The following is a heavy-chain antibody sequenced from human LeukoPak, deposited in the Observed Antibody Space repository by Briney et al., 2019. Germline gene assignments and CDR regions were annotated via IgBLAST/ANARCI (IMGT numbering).Heavy chain of an antibody. J-gene: IGHJ3*02. D-gene: IGHD1-1*01. Sequence: SVKVSCKASGGTFSSYAISWVRQAPGQWLEWMGGIIPIFGTANYAQKFQGRVTLTTDESTSTAYMELSSLRSEDTAVYYCARDQDWNDAGVAFDIWGQGTIVTVSS. CDR2: IIPIFGTA. V-gene: IGHV1-69*05. CDR1: GGTFSSYA. CDR3: ARDQDWNDAGVAFDI.